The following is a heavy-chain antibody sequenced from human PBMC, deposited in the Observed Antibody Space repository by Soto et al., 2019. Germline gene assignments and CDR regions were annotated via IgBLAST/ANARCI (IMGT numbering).Heavy chain of an antibody. J-gene: IGHJ4*02. CDR3: ATKRNYDILTGYYLYYFDY. Sequence: QVQLQQWGAGLLKPSETLSLTCAVYGGSFSGYYWSWIRQPPGKGLEWIGEINHSGSTNYNPSLKSRVTISVDTSKNQFSLKLSSVTAADTAVYYCATKRNYDILTGYYLYYFDYWGQGTLVTVSS. V-gene: IGHV4-34*01. CDR2: INHSGST. CDR1: GGSFSGYY. D-gene: IGHD3-9*01.